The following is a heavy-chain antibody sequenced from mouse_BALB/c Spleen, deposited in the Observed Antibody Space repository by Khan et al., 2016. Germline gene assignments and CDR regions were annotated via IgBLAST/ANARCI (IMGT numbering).Heavy chain of an antibody. CDR2: IWRGGTT. D-gene: IGHD2-4*01. J-gene: IGHJ4*01. V-gene: IGHV2-5-1*01. Sequence: VQLQESGPSLVQPSQNLSITCTVSGFSLTNYDIHWVRQSPGKDLEWLGVIWRGGTTDYNAAFMSRLSITKDNSESQVFFKMNSLQADDTAIYYCAKNGDYDSAMDYWGQGTSVTVSS. CDR3: AKNGDYDSAMDY. CDR1: GFSLTNYD.